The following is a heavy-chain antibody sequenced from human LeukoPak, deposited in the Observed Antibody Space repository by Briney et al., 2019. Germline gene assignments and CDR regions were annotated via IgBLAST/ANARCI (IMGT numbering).Heavy chain of an antibody. CDR1: GGSVSSGSYY. J-gene: IGHJ4*02. Sequence: SETLSLTCTVSGGSVSSGSYYWSWIRQPPGKGLEWIGYIYYSGSTNYNPSLKSRATISVDTSKNQFSLKLSSVTAADTAVYYCARQGSGRSSDYWGQGTLVTVSS. D-gene: IGHD1-26*01. CDR2: IYYSGST. V-gene: IGHV4-61*01. CDR3: ARQGSGRSSDY.